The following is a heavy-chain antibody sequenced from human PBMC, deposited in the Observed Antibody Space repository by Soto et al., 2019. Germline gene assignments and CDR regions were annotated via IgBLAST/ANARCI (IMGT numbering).Heavy chain of an antibody. CDR1: GGSISSGGYY. D-gene: IGHD3-9*01. CDR3: ARAKTILESWYYYYYMDV. V-gene: IGHV4-31*03. J-gene: IGHJ6*03. CDR2: IYYSGST. Sequence: PSETLSLTCTVSGGSISSGGYYWSWIRQHPGKGLEWIGYIYYSGSTYYNPSLKSRVTISVDTSKNQFSLKLSSVTAADTAVYYCARAKTILESWYYYYYMDVWGKGTTVTVSS.